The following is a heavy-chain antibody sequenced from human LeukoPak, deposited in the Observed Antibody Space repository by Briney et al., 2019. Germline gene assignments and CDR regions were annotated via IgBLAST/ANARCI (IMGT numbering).Heavy chain of an antibody. D-gene: IGHD1-26*01. CDR3: ARDRGTYSGSYYYFDY. V-gene: IGHV1-46*01. CDR2: INPSGGST. Sequence: ASVKVSCKASGGTFSSYAISWVRQAPGQGLEWMGIINPSGGSTSYAQKFQGRVTMTRDMSTSTVYMELSSLRSEDTAVYYCARDRGTYSGSYYYFDYWGQGTLVTVSS. J-gene: IGHJ4*02. CDR1: GGTFSSYA.